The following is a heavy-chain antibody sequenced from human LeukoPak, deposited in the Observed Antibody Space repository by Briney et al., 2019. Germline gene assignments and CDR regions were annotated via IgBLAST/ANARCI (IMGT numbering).Heavy chain of an antibody. Sequence: GGSLRLSCAASGFTFSSYWMHWVRQAPGKGLVWVSRINSDGSSTSYADSVKGRFTISRDNAKNTLYLQINSLRAEDTAVYYCARVGRYDSSGYYYRDYWGREPWSPSPQ. J-gene: IGHJ4*02. CDR2: INSDGSST. CDR1: GFTFSSYW. D-gene: IGHD3-22*01. V-gene: IGHV3-74*01. CDR3: ARVGRYDSSGYYYRDY.